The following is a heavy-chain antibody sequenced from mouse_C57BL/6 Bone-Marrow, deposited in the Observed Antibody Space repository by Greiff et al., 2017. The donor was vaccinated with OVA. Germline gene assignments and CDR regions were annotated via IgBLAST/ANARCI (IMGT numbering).Heavy chain of an antibody. D-gene: IGHD1-1*01. V-gene: IGHV14-4*01. CDR3: TYYGSSGDY. CDR1: GFNIKDDY. CDR2: IDPENGDT. Sequence: VQLQQSGAELVRPGASVKLSCTASGFNIKDDYMHWVKQRPEQGLEWIGWIDPENGDTEYASKFQGKATITADTSSNTAYLQLSSLTSVDTAVYYCTYYGSSGDYWGQGTTLTVSS. J-gene: IGHJ2*01.